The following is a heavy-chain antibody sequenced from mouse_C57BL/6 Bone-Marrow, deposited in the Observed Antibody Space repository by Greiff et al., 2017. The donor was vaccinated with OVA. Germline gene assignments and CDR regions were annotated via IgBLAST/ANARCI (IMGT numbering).Heavy chain of an antibody. D-gene: IGHD1-1*01. CDR2: IRNKANGYTT. J-gene: IGHJ4*01. V-gene: IGHV7-3*01. CDR1: GFTFTDYY. CDR3: ASLYYYGSSYDYAMDY. Sequence: EVQLVESGGGLVQPGGSLSLSCAASGFTFTDYYMSWVRQPPGKALEWLGFIRNKANGYTTEYSASVKGRFTISRDNSQSILYLQMNALRAEDSATYYCASLYYYGSSYDYAMDYWGQGTSVTVSS.